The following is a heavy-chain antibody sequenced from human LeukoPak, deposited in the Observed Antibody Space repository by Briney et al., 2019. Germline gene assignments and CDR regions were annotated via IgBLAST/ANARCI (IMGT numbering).Heavy chain of an antibody. J-gene: IGHJ6*02. CDR1: GYSFTSYW. D-gene: IGHD2-2*01. CDR3: ARQSCGSTSCYSSGMDV. Sequence: GESLKISCKGSGYSFTSYWIGWVRQMPGKGLEWMGIIYPGDSDTRYSPSFQGQVTISADKSISTAYLQWSSLKASDTAMYYCARQSCGSTSCYSSGMDVWGQGTTVTVSS. CDR2: IYPGDSDT. V-gene: IGHV5-51*01.